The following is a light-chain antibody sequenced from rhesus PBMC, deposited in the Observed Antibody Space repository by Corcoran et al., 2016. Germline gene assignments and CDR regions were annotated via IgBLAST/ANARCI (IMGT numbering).Light chain of an antibody. CDR1: ENVNNY. J-gene: IGKJ3*01. Sequence: DIQMTQSPSSLSAYAGDRVTITCRASENVNNYLNWYQQKQGKVPKLLIYKASTLQSGVPSRFSGSGSGTDYTFTISRLQPEYVATYYCQHDYGTPFTFVPGAKLDIK. CDR3: QHDYGTPFT. CDR2: KAS. V-gene: IGKV1-74*01.